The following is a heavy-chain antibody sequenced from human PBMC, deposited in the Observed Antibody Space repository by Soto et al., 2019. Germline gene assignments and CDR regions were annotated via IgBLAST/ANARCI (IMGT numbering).Heavy chain of an antibody. J-gene: IGHJ4*02. CDR2: IYYSGST. D-gene: IGHD3-3*01. V-gene: IGHV4-59*01. Sequence: PSETLSLTCTVSGGSISSDDWSLIRQPQGKGLEWIGYIYYSGSTNYNPSLKSRVTVSVDTSKYQFALKLRSVTAADTAVYYCARFGFWSGYMAYWGQGILVTVS. CDR1: GGSISSDD. CDR3: ARFGFWSGYMAY.